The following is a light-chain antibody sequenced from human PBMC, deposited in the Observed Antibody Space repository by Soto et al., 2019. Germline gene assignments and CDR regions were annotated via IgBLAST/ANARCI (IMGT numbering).Light chain of an antibody. CDR3: QQYGSSPLT. V-gene: IGKV3-15*01. CDR2: RAS. CDR1: QTIYSN. J-gene: IGKJ4*01. Sequence: IVMTRSPATLSVSPREVAAVAGRAGQTIYSNVAWYQQRPGQAPRLLIYRASTRATGVPARFSGSGSGTEFTLTISSLQSEDFAVYYCQQYGSSPLTFGGGTKVDIK.